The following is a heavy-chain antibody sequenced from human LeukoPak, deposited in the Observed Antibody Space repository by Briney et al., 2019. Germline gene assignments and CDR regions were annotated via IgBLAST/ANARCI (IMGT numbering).Heavy chain of an antibody. CDR1: GGSISFYY. V-gene: IGHV4-59*01. D-gene: IGHD3-10*01. CDR3: ARGIWSGSGSYYNY. J-gene: IGHJ4*02. Sequence: SETLSLTCTVSGGSISFYYWSWIRQPPGKGLEWIGGIYYSGSTYYNPSLKSRVTISVDTSKNQFSPKLSSVTAADTAVYYCARGIWSGSGSYYNYWGQGTLVTVSS. CDR2: IYYSGST.